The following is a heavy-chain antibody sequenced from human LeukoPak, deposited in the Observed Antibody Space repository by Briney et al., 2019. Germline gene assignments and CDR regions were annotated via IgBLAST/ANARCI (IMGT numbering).Heavy chain of an antibody. Sequence: GASVKVSCKASGGTFSSYAISWVRQAPGQGLEWMGGIIPIFGTANYAQKFQGRVTITADKSTSTAYMELSSLRSEDTAVYYCARESYDYGDYPPDYWGQGTLVTVSS. V-gene: IGHV1-69*06. CDR2: IIPIFGTA. J-gene: IGHJ4*02. CDR3: ARESYDYGDYPPDY. D-gene: IGHD4-17*01. CDR1: GGTFSSYA.